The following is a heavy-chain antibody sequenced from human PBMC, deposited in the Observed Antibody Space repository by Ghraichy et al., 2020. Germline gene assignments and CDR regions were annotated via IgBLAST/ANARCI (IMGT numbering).Heavy chain of an antibody. D-gene: IGHD2-2*01. CDR3: ARGYCSSTSCYYYYGMDV. CDR2: INHSGST. Sequence: SLTLSLTCAVYGGSFSGYYWSWIRQPPGKGLEWIGEINHSGSTNYNPSLKSRVTISVDTSKNQFSLKLSSVTAADTAVYYCARGYCSSTSCYYYYGMDVWGQGTTVTVSS. J-gene: IGHJ6*02. V-gene: IGHV4-34*01. CDR1: GGSFSGYY.